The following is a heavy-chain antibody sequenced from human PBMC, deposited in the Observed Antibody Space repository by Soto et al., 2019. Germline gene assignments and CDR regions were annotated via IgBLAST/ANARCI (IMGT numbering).Heavy chain of an antibody. D-gene: IGHD1-7*01. Sequence: PSETLSLTCTVSGDSVSSGSYYWRWFRQPPGKGLEWIGYIYYSGSTNYNPSLKSRVTISVDTSKNQFSLKLSSVTAADTAVYYCAREENWNYAYWGQGALVTVSS. CDR2: IYYSGST. CDR3: AREENWNYAY. J-gene: IGHJ4*02. V-gene: IGHV4-61*01. CDR1: GDSVSSGSYY.